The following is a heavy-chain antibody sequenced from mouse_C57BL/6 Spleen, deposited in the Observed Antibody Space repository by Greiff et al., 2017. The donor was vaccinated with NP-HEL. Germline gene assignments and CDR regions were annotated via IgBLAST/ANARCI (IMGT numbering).Heavy chain of an antibody. CDR3: ARWGYSFDV. CDR1: GYTFTSYW. Sequence: VKLLESGPELVMPGASVKLSCKASGYTFTSYWMHWVKQRPGKGLEWIGEIDPSDCYTNYNQKFKGKATLTVDKSSSTAYMQLSSLTSEDSAVYCGARWGYSFDVWGQGTTVTVSS. V-gene: IGHV1-69*01. D-gene: IGHD2-14*01. CDR2: IDPSDCYT. J-gene: IGHJ1*01.